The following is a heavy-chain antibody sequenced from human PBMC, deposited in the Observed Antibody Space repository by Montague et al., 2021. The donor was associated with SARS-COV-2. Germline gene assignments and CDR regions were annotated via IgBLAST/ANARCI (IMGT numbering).Heavy chain of an antibody. V-gene: IGHV6-1*01. CDR2: TYYRSKWYN. CDR1: GDSVSSNRAA. J-gene: IGHJ4*02. Sequence: CAISGDSVSSNRAAWNWIRQSPSRGLEWLGRTYYRSKWYNNYALSVKSRITINPETPKNQFSLQLNSVAPEDTAIYYCARDRTTTAAAGDGFDYRGQGTLVTVSS. CDR3: ARDRTTTAAAGDGFDY. D-gene: IGHD6-13*01.